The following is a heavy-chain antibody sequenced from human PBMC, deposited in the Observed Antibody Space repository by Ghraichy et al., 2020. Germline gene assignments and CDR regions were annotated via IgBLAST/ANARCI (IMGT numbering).Heavy chain of an antibody. V-gene: IGHV4-34*01. CDR1: GGSFSGYY. CDR2: INHSGST. D-gene: IGHD6-13*01. Sequence: SETLSLTCAVYGGSFSGYYWSWIRQPPGKGLEWIGEINHSGSTNYNPSLKSRVTISVDTSKNQFSLKLSSVTAADTAVYYCARRLSSCYGADYFDYWGQGTLVTVSS. CDR3: ARRLSSCYGADYFDY. J-gene: IGHJ4*02.